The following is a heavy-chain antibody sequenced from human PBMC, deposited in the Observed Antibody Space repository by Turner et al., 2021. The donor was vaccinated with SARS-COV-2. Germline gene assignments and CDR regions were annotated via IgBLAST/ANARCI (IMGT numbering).Heavy chain of an antibody. D-gene: IGHD1-26*01. CDR2: ISYDGSNK. J-gene: IGHJ4*02. CDR1: GFTFSIYG. V-gene: IGHV3-30*18. Sequence: QVQLVESGGGVVQPGRSLRLSCAAPGFTFSIYGMPWVRQAPGKGLEWVAVISYDGSNKYYADSVKGRFTISRDNSKNTLYLQMNSLRAEDTAVYYCAKSYSGSYWDRNDYWGQGTLVTVSS. CDR3: AKSYSGSYWDRNDY.